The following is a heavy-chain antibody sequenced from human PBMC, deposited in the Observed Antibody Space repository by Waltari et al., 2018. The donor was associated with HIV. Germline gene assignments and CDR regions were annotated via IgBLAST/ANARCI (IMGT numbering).Heavy chain of an antibody. CDR1: GGTFNIHG. D-gene: IGHD1-26*01. CDR3: ARADVVGVGEADLSL. V-gene: IGHV1-69*04. Sequence: QVQLIQSVAEVKKPGSSVKVSCTASGGTFNIHGINWLRPAPGQGLEWMGRLISFLEIANYARQFQGRVTITADKSTNTAYMELSSLKSEDTAVYYGARADVVGVGEADLSLWGQGTLVTVSS. J-gene: IGHJ4*02. CDR2: LISFLEIA.